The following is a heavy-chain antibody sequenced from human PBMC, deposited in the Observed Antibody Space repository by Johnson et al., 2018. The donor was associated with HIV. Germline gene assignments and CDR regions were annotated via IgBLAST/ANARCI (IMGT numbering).Heavy chain of an antibody. V-gene: IGHV3-33*08. J-gene: IGHJ3*02. Sequence: QVQLVESGGGLVQPGGALRLSCVSSGFTLSHYWMSWVRQAPGKGLEWVAVIWYDGSEKYYADSVKGRFTISRDNSKNTLYLQMNSLRAEDTAVYYCAREGTLGAFDIWGQGTMVTVSS. CDR1: GFTLSHYW. D-gene: IGHD1-1*01. CDR3: AREGTLGAFDI. CDR2: IWYDGSEK.